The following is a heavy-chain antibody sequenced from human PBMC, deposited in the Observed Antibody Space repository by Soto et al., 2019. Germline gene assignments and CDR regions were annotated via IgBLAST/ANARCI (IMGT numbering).Heavy chain of an antibody. CDR2: ISAYNGNT. CDR1: GYTFTSYG. D-gene: IGHD2-15*01. J-gene: IGHJ6*02. Sequence: QVQLVQSGAEVKKPGASVKVSCKASGYTFTSYGISWMRQAPGQGLDWMGWISAYNGNTKYAQDLQGRVTMTTDTSTSTAYMELRSLRSDDTAMYYCARFSGGSYNTYYFYYGMDVWGQGTTVTVSS. V-gene: IGHV1-18*04. CDR3: ARFSGGSYNTYYFYYGMDV.